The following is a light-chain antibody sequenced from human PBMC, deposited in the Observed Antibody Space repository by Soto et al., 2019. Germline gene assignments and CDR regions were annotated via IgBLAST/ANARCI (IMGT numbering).Light chain of an antibody. J-gene: IGKJ1*01. V-gene: IGKV3-20*01. Sequence: EIVLTQSPGTLSLSPGERATLSCRASQSVSSNYLAWYQQKPGQAPRLLIYAASNRATGIPDRFSGNGSGTDFTLTISRLEPEDFAVYYWQQYGSSPWTFGQGTKVEIK. CDR3: QQYGSSPWT. CDR1: QSVSSNY. CDR2: AAS.